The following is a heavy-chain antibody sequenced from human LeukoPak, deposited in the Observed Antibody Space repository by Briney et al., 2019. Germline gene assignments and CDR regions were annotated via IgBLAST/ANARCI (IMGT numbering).Heavy chain of an antibody. J-gene: IGHJ4*02. CDR1: GGSISSNNW. Sequence: PSGTLSLTCAVSGGSISSNNWWSWVRPPPGKGLEWIGEIYHSDSTNYNPSLKSRVTISVDTSKNQFSLKVTSVTAADTALYYCARGDMVRGLVYWGQGTLATVSS. CDR3: ARGDMVRGLVY. CDR2: IYHSDST. V-gene: IGHV4-4*02. D-gene: IGHD3-10*01.